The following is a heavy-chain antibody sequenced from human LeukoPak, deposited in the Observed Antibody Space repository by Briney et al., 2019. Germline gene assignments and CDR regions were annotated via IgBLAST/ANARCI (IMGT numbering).Heavy chain of an antibody. CDR2: ISGSGGST. CDR3: AKDLGYYDSSGSDY. V-gene: IGHV3-23*01. CDR1: GFTFSSYA. Sequence: GGSLRLSGAAAGFTFSSYALSWVRQAPGQGLEWVSAISGSGGSTYYADSVKGRFTISRDNSKNTLYLQMNSLRAEDTAVYYCAKDLGYYDSSGSDYWGQGTLVTVSS. J-gene: IGHJ4*02. D-gene: IGHD3-22*01.